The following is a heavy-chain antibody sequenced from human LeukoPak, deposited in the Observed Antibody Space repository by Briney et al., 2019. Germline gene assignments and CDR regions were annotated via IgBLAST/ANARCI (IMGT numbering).Heavy chain of an antibody. CDR1: GFTVSTNY. Sequence: GGSLRLSCAVSGFTVSTNYMSWVRQAPGKGLEWVSIIHRDGSTYYADSVKGRFTISRDNSKNTLYIQMNSLRAEDTGVYYCARDGEHVLAHDYWGQGTLVTVSS. CDR2: IHRDGST. D-gene: IGHD3-10*01. CDR3: ARDGEHVLAHDY. J-gene: IGHJ4*02. V-gene: IGHV3-66*01.